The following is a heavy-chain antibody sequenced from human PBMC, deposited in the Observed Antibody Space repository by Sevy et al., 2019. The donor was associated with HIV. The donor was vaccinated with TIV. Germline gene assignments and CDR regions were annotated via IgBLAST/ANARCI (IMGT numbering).Heavy chain of an antibody. J-gene: IGHJ4*02. CDR3: ARPSFVFKDFDY. V-gene: IGHV4-39*01. Sequence: SETLSLTCTVSGGPISSSSYYGGWIRQPPGKGLEWIGSIYYSGSTYYNPSLKSRVTISVDTSKNQFSLKLSSVTAADTAVYYCARPSFVFKDFDYWGQGTLVTVSS. CDR1: GGPISSSSYY. CDR2: IYYSGST. D-gene: IGHD6-6*01.